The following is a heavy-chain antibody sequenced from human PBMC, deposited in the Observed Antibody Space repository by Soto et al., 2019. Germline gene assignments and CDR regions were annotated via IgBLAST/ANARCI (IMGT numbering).Heavy chain of an antibody. CDR1: GYSFTSYW. V-gene: IGHV5-10-1*01. CDR2: IDPSDSYT. Sequence: AALRISCKGCGYSFTSYWIIWVRQMPGKGLEWMGSIDPSDSYTNYSPSFQGHVTISADKSISTEYLQWSSLKASDTDIYYCARLMKVDTAMAYMYNCFDPWGQGTLVTVSS. J-gene: IGHJ5*02. D-gene: IGHD5-18*01. CDR3: ARLMKVDTAMAYMYNCFDP.